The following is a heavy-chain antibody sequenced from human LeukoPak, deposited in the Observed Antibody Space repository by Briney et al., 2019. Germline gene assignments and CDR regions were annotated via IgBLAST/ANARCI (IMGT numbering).Heavy chain of an antibody. CDR2: ISGSGGQT. CDR3: AKVGYSYAKFDY. V-gene: IGHV3-23*01. CDR1: GFTFSSYE. J-gene: IGHJ4*02. Sequence: GGSLRLSCAASGFTFSSYEMSWVRQAPGKGPEWVSGISGSGGQTYYADSVKGRFTISRDNSKNTLYLQMNSLRAEDTAVYYCAKVGYSYAKFDYWGQGTLVTVSS. D-gene: IGHD5-18*01.